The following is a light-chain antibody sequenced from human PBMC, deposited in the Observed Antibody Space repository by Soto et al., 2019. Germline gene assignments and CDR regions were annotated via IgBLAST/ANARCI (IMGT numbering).Light chain of an antibody. V-gene: IGLV2-14*01. CDR1: NSDVGGYNY. CDR2: DVS. Sequence: QSALTQPASVSGSPGQSITISCTGTNSDVGGYNYVSWYQQHPGKAPKLMIYDVSNRPSGVSNRFSGSKSGNTASLTISGLQAEDEAAYYCSSYTRSIKVFRTETKVTVL. CDR3: SSYTRSIKV. J-gene: IGLJ1*01.